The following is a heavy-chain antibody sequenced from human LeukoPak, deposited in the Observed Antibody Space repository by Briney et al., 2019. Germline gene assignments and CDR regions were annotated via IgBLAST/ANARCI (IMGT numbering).Heavy chain of an antibody. CDR2: INPSGGST. Sequence: ASVKVSCKASGYTFTSYYMHWVRQAPGQGREWMGIINPSGGSTSYAQKFQGRVTMTRDTSTSTVCMELSSLRSEDTAVYYCATRVRGVIAAGNYYYYYMDVWGKGTTVTVSS. J-gene: IGHJ6*03. V-gene: IGHV1-46*03. CDR3: ATRVRGVIAAGNYYYYYMDV. CDR1: GYTFTSYY. D-gene: IGHD3-10*01.